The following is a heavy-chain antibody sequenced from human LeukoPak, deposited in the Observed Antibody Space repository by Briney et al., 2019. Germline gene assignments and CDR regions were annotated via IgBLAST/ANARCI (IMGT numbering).Heavy chain of an antibody. J-gene: IGHJ4*02. Sequence: ASVKVSCTASGYTFTSYGISWVRQAPGQGLEWMGWLSAYNGITNYAQKLQGRVTMTTDTSTSTAYMELRSLRSDDTAVYYCARGGGINYYDSSGYDYWGQGTLVTVSS. CDR1: GYTFTSYG. V-gene: IGHV1-18*01. CDR2: LSAYNGIT. D-gene: IGHD3-22*01. CDR3: ARGGGINYYDSSGYDY.